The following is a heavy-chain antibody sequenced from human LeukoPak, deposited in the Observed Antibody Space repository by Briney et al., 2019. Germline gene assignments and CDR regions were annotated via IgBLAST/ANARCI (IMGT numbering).Heavy chain of an antibody. Sequence: PSETLSLTCTVSGGSISSSSYYWGWIRQPPGKGLEWIGEINHSGSTNYNPSLKSRVTISVDTSKNQFSLKLSSVTAADTAVYYCARGIRYYGSGSYLRRYDPSSDYFDYWGQGTLVTVSS. J-gene: IGHJ4*02. CDR3: ARGIRYYGSGSYLRRYDPSSDYFDY. D-gene: IGHD3-10*01. V-gene: IGHV4-39*07. CDR2: INHSGST. CDR1: GGSISSSSYY.